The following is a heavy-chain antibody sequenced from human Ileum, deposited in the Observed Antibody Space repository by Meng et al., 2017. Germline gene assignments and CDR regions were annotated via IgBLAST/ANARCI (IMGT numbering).Heavy chain of an antibody. J-gene: IGHJ4*02. CDR3: ARDHWGSLDY. D-gene: IGHD7-27*01. Sequence: QGPAPGLMRSPDTLSPICTVSGVSVSTSDYQWGWLRQPPGKGLEWIGYAGTNYNPSLKSRVTISVDTSKRQFSLKLTSVTAADTAVYYCARDHWGSLDYWGQGILVTVSS. CDR2: AGT. CDR1: GVSVSTSDYQ. V-gene: IGHV4-61*08.